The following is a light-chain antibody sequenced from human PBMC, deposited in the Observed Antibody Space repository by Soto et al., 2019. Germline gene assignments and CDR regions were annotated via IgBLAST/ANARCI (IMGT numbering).Light chain of an antibody. CDR3: QSYDRTLRGYV. CDR2: GND. V-gene: IGLV1-40*01. CDR1: NSNIGSPYG. J-gene: IGLJ1*01. Sequence: QSVLTQPPSVSGAPGQTVTISCTGSNSNIGSPYGVHWYQQVPGKAPKLLIYGNDNRPSGVPDRFSGSKSASSASLAIIGVQAEDEGDYYCQSYDRTLRGYVFGTGTKVTVL.